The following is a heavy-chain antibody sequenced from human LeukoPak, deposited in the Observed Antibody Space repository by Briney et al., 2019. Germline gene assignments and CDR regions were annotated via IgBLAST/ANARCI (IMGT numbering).Heavy chain of an antibody. CDR2: INHSGST. J-gene: IGHJ5*02. Sequence: SETLSLTCAVYGGSFSGYYWSWIRQPPGKGLEWIGQINHSGSTNYNPSLKSRVTISVDTSQNQFSLKLTSVTAADTAVYYCARDPRGFSSGWYPIAFDPWGQGTLVTVSS. CDR3: ARDPRGFSSGWYPIAFDP. CDR1: GGSFSGYY. V-gene: IGHV4-34*01. D-gene: IGHD6-19*01.